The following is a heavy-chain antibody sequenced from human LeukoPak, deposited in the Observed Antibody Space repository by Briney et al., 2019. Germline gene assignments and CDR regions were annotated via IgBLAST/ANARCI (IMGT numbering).Heavy chain of an antibody. CDR1: GYTFTVYY. J-gene: IGHJ4*02. D-gene: IGHD6-13*01. CDR2: INPNSGGT. Sequence: ASVTVSFKASGYTFTVYYMHWVRQAPGQGLEWMGWINPNSGGTNYAQKFQGRVTMTRDTSTGTAYMELSRLRSDDTAVYYCARTLYIAAAPGGFDYWGQGTLVAVSS. V-gene: IGHV1-2*02. CDR3: ARTLYIAAAPGGFDY.